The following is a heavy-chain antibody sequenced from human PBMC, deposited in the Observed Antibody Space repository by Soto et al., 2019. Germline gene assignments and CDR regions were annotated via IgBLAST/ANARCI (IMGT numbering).Heavy chain of an antibody. D-gene: IGHD3-3*01. CDR2: IYYTGST. CDR1: GGSISSSSCC. V-gene: IGHV4-61*01. J-gene: IGHJ5*02. CDR3: ARGRSITIFGVVMNWFDP. Sequence: SVTLSVSRSVSGGSISSSSCCLSWIRQPPGKGLEWIGYIYYTGSTNYNPSFKSRVTISVDTSKNQFSLKLNSVTAADTAVYYCARGRSITIFGVVMNWFDPWGQGTLVTVSS.